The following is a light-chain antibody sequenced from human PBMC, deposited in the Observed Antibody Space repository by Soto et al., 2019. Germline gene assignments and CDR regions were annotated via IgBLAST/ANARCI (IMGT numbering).Light chain of an antibody. CDR3: QQYGSPTYT. Sequence: EIVMTQSPATLSVSPGERATLSCRASQSVSSAYLAWYQQIPGQAARLLIYGTSSRATGIPDRVSGSGSGTDFTLTISRLEPEEFAVYCCQQYGSPTYTFSQGTKVDIK. CDR1: QSVSSAY. V-gene: IGKV3-20*01. J-gene: IGKJ2*01. CDR2: GTS.